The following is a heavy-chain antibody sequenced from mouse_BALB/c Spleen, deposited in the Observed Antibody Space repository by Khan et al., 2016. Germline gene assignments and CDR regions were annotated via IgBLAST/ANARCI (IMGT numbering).Heavy chain of an antibody. V-gene: IGHV5-9-3*01. CDR3: ARHYDYWFAY. D-gene: IGHD2-4*01. CDR2: ISSGGSYT. CDR1: GFTFSSYA. J-gene: IGHJ3*01. Sequence: EVELVESGGGLVKPGGSLKLSCAASGFTFSSYAMSWVRQTPEKRLEWVATISSGGSYTYYPDSVKGRFTISRDNAKNTLSLQMSSLRCEDTAMYYCARHYDYWFAYWGQGTLVTVSA.